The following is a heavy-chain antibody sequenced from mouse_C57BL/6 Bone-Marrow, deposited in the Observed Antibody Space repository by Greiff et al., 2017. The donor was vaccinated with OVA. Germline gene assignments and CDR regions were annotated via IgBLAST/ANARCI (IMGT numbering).Heavy chain of an antibody. D-gene: IGHD2-4*01. CDR1: GYTFTSYW. V-gene: IGHV1-69*01. J-gene: IGHJ2*01. Sequence: VQLQQPGAELVMPGASVKLSCKASGYTFTSYWMHWVKQRPGQGLEWIGEIDPSDSYTNYNQKFKGKSTLTVDKYSSTAYMQLSSLTSEDSAVYYCARGGLRRTRGYYFDYWGQGTTLTVSS. CDR2: IDPSDSYT. CDR3: ARGGLRRTRGYYFDY.